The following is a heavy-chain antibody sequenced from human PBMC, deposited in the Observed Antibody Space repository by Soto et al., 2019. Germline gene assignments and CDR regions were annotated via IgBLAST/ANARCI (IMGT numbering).Heavy chain of an antibody. J-gene: IGHJ4*02. Sequence: WGTLRLPCAASGFTFGDNSMQWVRQPPAKGPEWGAAISSASGYIYDADSGKGRFNSARDNGKNSLYRQRSRRRAEDTAVYSCASRGSYCGGDVDSEDWGQGTMVTVS. CDR1: GFTFGDNS. V-gene: IGHV3-21*01. CDR3: ASRGSYCGGDVDSED. CDR2: ISSASGYI. D-gene: IGHD2-21*02.